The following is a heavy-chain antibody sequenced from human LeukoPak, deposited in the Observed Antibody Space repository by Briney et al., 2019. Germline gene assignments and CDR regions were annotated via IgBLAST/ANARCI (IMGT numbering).Heavy chain of an antibody. V-gene: IGHV3-23*01. CDR2: INDRGIAT. J-gene: IGHJ6*03. Sequence: PGGSLRLSCAASGFTFSSYAKSWVRQAPGKGLEWVSTINDRGIATYYADSVKGRFTISRDNSKNTLSLQVSSLRAEDTAIYYCAKGLKTAVGPYKGYHYYMDVWGKGTTVTVSS. D-gene: IGHD5-18*01. CDR3: AKGLKTAVGPYKGYHYYMDV. CDR1: GFTFSSYA.